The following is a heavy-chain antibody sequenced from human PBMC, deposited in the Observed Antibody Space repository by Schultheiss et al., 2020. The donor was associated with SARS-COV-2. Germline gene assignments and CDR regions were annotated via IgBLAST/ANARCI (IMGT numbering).Heavy chain of an antibody. CDR1: GFTFSSYG. J-gene: IGHJ3*02. V-gene: IGHV3-33*01. CDR3: AREGCSGGSCYSNNAFDI. D-gene: IGHD2-15*01. CDR2: IWYDGSNK. Sequence: GGSLRLSCAASGFTFSSYGMHWVRQAPGKGLECVAVIWYDGSNKYYADSVKGRFTISRDNSKNTLYLQMNSLRAEDTALYYCAREGCSGGSCYSNNAFDIWGQGTMVTVSS.